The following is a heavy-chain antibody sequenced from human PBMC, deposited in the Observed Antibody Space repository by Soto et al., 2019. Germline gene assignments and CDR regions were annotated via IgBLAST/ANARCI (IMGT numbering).Heavy chain of an antibody. Sequence: GGSLRLSCAASGFTFSSYSMNWVRQAPGKGLEWVSSISSSSSYIYYADSVKGRFTISRDNAKNSLYLQMNSLRAEDTAVYYCARDPYDILTGYFYYCDYWGQGTLVTVSS. CDR1: GFTFSSYS. CDR2: ISSSSSYI. V-gene: IGHV3-21*01. D-gene: IGHD3-9*01. CDR3: ARDPYDILTGYFYYCDY. J-gene: IGHJ4*02.